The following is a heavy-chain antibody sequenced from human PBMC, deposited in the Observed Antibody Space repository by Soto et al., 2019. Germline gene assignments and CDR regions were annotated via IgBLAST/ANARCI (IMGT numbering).Heavy chain of an antibody. D-gene: IGHD1-26*01. CDR2: TYYRSKWYK. CDR3: VRTVGWLDP. CDR1: GDSVSSNSAA. J-gene: IGHJ5*02. Sequence: LSLTCVISGDSVSSNSAAWNWIRQSPSRGLEWLGRTYYRSKWYKEYAASVKSRITINPDTSKNQFSLQLNSVSPEDTAVYYCVRTVGWLDPWGQGSLVTVSS. V-gene: IGHV6-1*01.